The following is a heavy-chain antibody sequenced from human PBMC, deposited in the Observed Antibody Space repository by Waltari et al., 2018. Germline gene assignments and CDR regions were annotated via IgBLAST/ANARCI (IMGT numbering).Heavy chain of an antibody. J-gene: IGHJ4*02. CDR2: MNPNSGNT. V-gene: IGHV1-8*01. D-gene: IGHD6-19*01. CDR1: GYTFTSYY. Sequence: QVQLVQSGAEVKKPGASVKVSCKASGYTFTSYYIHWVRQATGQGLEWMGWMNPNSGNTGYAQKFQGRVTMTRNTSISTAYMELSSLRAEDTAGYYCARSWAAVAGGGHNYWGQGTLVTVSS. CDR3: ARSWAAVAGGGHNY.